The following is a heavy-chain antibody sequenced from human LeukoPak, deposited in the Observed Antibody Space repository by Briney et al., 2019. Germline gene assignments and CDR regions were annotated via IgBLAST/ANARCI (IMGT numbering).Heavy chain of an antibody. Sequence: SETLSLTCTVSGGSISSYYWSWIRQPPGKGLEWIGYIYYSGSTNYNPSLKSRVTISVDTSKNQFSLKLSSVTAADTAVYYCARWIAVAGTWGTFDYWGQGTLVTVSS. J-gene: IGHJ4*02. CDR3: ARWIAVAGTWGTFDY. D-gene: IGHD6-19*01. CDR2: IYYSGST. CDR1: GGSISSYY. V-gene: IGHV4-59*01.